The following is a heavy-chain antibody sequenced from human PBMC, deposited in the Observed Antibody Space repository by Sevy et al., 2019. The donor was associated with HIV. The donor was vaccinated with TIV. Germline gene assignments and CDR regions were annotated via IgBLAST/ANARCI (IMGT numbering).Heavy chain of an antibody. D-gene: IGHD2-15*01. CDR2: IRSKANSYAT. CDR1: GFTFSGSA. J-gene: IGHJ6*02. V-gene: IGHV3-73*01. Sequence: GGSLRLSCAASGFTFSGSAMHWVHQASGKGLEWVGRIRSKANSYATAYAASVKGRFTISRDDSKNTAYLQMNSLKTEDTAVYYCTRRREYCSGGSCYALLPGYYGMDVWGQGTTVTVSS. CDR3: TRRREYCSGGSCYALLPGYYGMDV.